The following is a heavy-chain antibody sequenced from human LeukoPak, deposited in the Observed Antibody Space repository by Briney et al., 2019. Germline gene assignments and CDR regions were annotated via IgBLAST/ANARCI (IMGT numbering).Heavy chain of an antibody. CDR2: IYYSGST. Sequence: SSETLSLTCTVSGGSISSGGYYWTWIRQHPGKGLEWIGYIYYSGSTYYNPSLRSRVAISLDTSKSQFSLKLSSVTAADTAVYYCARCSWAYGYHCFDYWGQGTLVTVSS. D-gene: IGHD5-18*01. V-gene: IGHV4-31*03. CDR3: ARCSWAYGYHCFDY. J-gene: IGHJ4*02. CDR1: GGSISSGGYY.